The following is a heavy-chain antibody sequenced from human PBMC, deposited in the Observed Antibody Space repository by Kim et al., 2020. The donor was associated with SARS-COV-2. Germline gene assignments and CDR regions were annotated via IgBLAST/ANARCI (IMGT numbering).Heavy chain of an antibody. CDR2: INHSGST. V-gene: IGHV4-34*01. CDR3: ARGRIGYNWNYDLSNWFDP. Sequence: SETLSLTCAVYGGSFSGYYWSWIRQPPGKGLEWIGEINHSGSTNYNPSLKSRVTISVDTSKNQFSLKLSSVTAADTAVYYCARGRIGYNWNYDLSNWFDPWGQGTLVTVSS. D-gene: IGHD1-7*01. CDR1: GGSFSGYY. J-gene: IGHJ5*02.